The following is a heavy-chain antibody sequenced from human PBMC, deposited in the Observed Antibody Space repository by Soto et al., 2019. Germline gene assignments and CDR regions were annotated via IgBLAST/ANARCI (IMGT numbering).Heavy chain of an antibody. J-gene: IGHJ4*02. CDR3: PRGGAARLDY. D-gene: IGHD2-15*01. V-gene: IGHV3-48*04. CDR1: GFRFTSFG. CDR2: ISGLSATT. Sequence: DVVLVNSGGGFVRPGESLRLSCGASGFRFTSFGMNWVRQGPGKGLEWLSYISGLSATTYYADSVRGRFTVSRDNDMNLVFLQLNNLRGDDTAVYYCPRGGAARLDYWGQGSRVVVSS.